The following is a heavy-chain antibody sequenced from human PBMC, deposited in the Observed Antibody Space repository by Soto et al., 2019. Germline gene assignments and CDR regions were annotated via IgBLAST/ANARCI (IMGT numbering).Heavy chain of an antibody. Sequence: GGSLRLSCAASGFTFSNAWMSWVRQAPGKGLEWVGRIKSKTDGGTTDYAAPVKGRFTISRDDSKNTLYLQMNSLKTEDTAVYYCTTEKYLVTTDYFDYWGQGTLVTVSS. D-gene: IGHD4-17*01. CDR1: GFTFSNAW. CDR3: TTEKYLVTTDYFDY. J-gene: IGHJ4*02. V-gene: IGHV3-15*01. CDR2: IKSKTDGGTT.